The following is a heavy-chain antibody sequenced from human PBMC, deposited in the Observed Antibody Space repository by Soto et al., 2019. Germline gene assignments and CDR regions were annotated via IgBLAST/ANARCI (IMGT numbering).Heavy chain of an antibody. Sequence: GGSLRLSCAASGFTFDDYTMHWVRQAPGKGLEWVSLISWDGGSTYYADSVKGRFTISRDNSKNSLYLQMNSLRTEDTALYYCAKDIDSPFGHRPYYYGMDVWGQGTTVTVSS. V-gene: IGHV3-43*01. D-gene: IGHD3-22*01. J-gene: IGHJ6*02. CDR3: AKDIDSPFGHRPYYYGMDV. CDR2: ISWDGGST. CDR1: GFTFDDYT.